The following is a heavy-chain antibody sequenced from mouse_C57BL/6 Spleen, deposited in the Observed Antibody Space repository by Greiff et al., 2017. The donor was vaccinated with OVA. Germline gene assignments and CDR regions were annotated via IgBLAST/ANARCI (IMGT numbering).Heavy chain of an antibody. V-gene: IGHV6-3*01. CDR3: QVFLDYYGNRAIYYAMDY. CDR2: IRLKSDNYAT. D-gene: IGHD1-1*01. Sequence: EVQVVESGGGLVQPGGSMKLSCVASGFTFSNYWMNWVRQSPEKGLEWVAQIRLKSDNYATHYAVSVKGRFTISRDDSKSSVYLQMDNLRAEDTRIYYCQVFLDYYGNRAIYYAMDYWGQGTSVTVSS. J-gene: IGHJ4*01. CDR1: GFTFSNYW.